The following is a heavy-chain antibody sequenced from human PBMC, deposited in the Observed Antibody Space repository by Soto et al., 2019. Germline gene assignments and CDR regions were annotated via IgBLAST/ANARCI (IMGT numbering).Heavy chain of an antibody. Sequence: QVQLMQSGAEVKKTGGSVKVSCKASGDTFTDYYIHWVRQAPGQGLEWMGTVNPSGGHTTYAQHFMGRVTMTMDTSTSTHYTELTSLTSDDTAIYYGARGGHVVVVTAAVDYWGQGTLVTVSS. CDR3: ARGGHVVVVTAAVDY. CDR1: GDTFTDYY. J-gene: IGHJ4*02. V-gene: IGHV1-46*01. D-gene: IGHD2-21*02. CDR2: VNPSGGHT.